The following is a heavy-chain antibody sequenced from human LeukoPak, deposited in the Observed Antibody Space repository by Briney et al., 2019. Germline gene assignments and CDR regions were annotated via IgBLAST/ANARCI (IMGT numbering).Heavy chain of an antibody. J-gene: IGHJ4*02. CDR1: GFTFRSFA. Sequence: GGSLRLSCVASGFTFRSFAMSWVRQAPGKGLEWVSAISGDGGATYYADSVKGRFTISRDNSKNTLYLQMTSLKAEDTAVYYCAKESPYASPRQYYFDYWGQGTPVTVSA. D-gene: IGHD3-10*01. CDR2: ISGDGGAT. CDR3: AKESPYASPRQYYFDY. V-gene: IGHV3-23*01.